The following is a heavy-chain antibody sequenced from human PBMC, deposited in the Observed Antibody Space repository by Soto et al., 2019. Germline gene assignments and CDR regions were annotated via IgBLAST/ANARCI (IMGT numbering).Heavy chain of an antibody. V-gene: IGHV4-61*01. CDR3: ARDRDCDFWSCGYYYYGMDV. CDR1: CGSVSSGSYY. CDR2: IYYSGST. D-gene: IGHD3-3*01. Sequence: SETQSLTCTVSCGSVSSGSYYWSWIRQPPGKGLEWIGYIYYSGSTNYNPSLKSRVTISVDTSKNQFSLKLSSVTAADTAVYYCARDRDCDFWSCGYYYYGMDVWGQGTTVTVSS. J-gene: IGHJ6*02.